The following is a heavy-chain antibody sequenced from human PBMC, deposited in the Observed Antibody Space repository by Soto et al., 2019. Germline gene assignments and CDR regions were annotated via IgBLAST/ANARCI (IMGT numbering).Heavy chain of an antibody. CDR2: IGSGTDDS. V-gene: IGHV3-23*01. CDR3: AKDRMNHHGVRDSFDV. CDR1: GFTFSTYA. J-gene: IGHJ3*01. Sequence: GGSLRLSVAASGFTFSTYAMSWVRQAPGKGLEWVSSIGSGTDDSDSADSVKGRFIISRDNSKHIVSLQMERLRVEDTARYYFAKDRMNHHGVRDSFDVWGQGTVVTVSS. D-gene: IGHD2-8*01.